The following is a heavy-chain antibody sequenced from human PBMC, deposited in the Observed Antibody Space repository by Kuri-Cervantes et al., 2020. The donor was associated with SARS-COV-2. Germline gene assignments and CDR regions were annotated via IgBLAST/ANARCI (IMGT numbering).Heavy chain of an antibody. CDR3: ARGSNYDFWSGYSTFDY. V-gene: IGHV4-61*08. D-gene: IGHD3-3*01. J-gene: IGHJ4*02. Sequence: SETLSLTCTVSGGSISSGDYYWSWIRQPPGKGLEWIGYIYYSGSTNYNPSLKSRVTISVDTSKNQFSLKLSSVTAADTAVYYCARGSNYDFWSGYSTFDYWGQGTLGTVSS. CDR1: GGSISSGDYY. CDR2: IYYSGST.